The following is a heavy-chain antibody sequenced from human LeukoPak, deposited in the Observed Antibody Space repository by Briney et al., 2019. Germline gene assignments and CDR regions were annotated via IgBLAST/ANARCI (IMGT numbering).Heavy chain of an antibody. J-gene: IGHJ3*02. CDR1: GFTFSSYA. Sequence: GGSLRLSCAASGFTFSSYAMSWVRQAPGKGLEWVSAISGSGGSTYYADSVKGRFTISRDNSKNTLYLQMNSLRAEDTAVYYCAKDGHYYGSGSYYDAFDIWGQGTMVTVSS. CDR3: AKDGHYYGSGSYYDAFDI. D-gene: IGHD3-10*01. V-gene: IGHV3-23*01. CDR2: ISGSGGST.